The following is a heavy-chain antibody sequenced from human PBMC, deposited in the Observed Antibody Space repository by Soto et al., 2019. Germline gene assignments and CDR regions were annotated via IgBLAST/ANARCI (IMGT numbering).Heavy chain of an antibody. Sequence: QVQLVESGGGVVQPGRSLRLSCAASGFTFSSYAMHWVRQAPGKGLEWVAVISYDGSNKYYADSVKGRFTISRDNSKNTLYLQMNSLSAEDTAVYYCARVTSIAARRKVWGPFDYWGQGTLVTVSS. CDR1: GFTFSSYA. J-gene: IGHJ4*02. V-gene: IGHV3-30-3*01. CDR2: ISYDGSNK. CDR3: ARVTSIAARRKVWGPFDY. D-gene: IGHD6-6*01.